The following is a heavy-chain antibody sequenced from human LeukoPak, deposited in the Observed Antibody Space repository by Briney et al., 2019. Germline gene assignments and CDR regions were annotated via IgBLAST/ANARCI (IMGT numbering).Heavy chain of an antibody. Sequence: SETLSLTCAVSGGSISNSHWWTWVRQPPGKGLEWIGEISYSGSTDYNPSLKSRVTISVDKSKNHFSLQLRSVTAADTAVYYCAGDSTVRSWYFDLWGRGTLVTVSS. D-gene: IGHD4-17*01. CDR3: AGDSTVRSWYFDL. V-gene: IGHV4-4*02. CDR1: GGSISNSHW. CDR2: ISYSGST. J-gene: IGHJ2*01.